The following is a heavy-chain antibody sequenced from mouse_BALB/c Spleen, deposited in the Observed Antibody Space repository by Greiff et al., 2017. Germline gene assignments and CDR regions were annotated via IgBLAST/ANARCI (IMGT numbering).Heavy chain of an antibody. J-gene: IGHJ3*01. D-gene: IGHD4-1*01. CDR3: TRMGLVLFAY. CDR1: GYTFTSYY. CDR2: INPSNGGT. V-gene: IGHV1S81*02. Sequence: QVQLKESGAELVKPGASVKLSCKASGYTFTSYYMYWVKQRPGQGLEWIGEINPSNGGTNFNEKFKSKATLTVDKSSSTAYMQLSSLTSEDSAVYYCTRMGLVLFAYWGQGTLVTVSA.